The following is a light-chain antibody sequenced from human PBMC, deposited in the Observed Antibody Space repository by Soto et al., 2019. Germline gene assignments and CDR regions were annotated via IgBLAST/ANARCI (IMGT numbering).Light chain of an antibody. V-gene: IGLV2-23*01. CDR3: CSYVGARTYV. J-gene: IGLJ1*01. Sequence: SVLTQPASVSGSPGQSITISCTGTSSDVGGYDYVSWYQRHPGKAPELMIYEGSRRPSGVSSRFSGSKTGNTASLTITGLQAEDEANYYCCSYVGARTYVFGTGTKVTVL. CDR1: SSDVGGYDY. CDR2: EGS.